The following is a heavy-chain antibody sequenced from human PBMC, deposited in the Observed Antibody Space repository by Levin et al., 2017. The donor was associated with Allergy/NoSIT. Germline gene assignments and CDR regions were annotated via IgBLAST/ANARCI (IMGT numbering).Heavy chain of an antibody. CDR3: ARGGMSSTLDY. J-gene: IGHJ4*01. D-gene: IGHD1-1*01. Sequence: GESLKISCKASGYTFTSYGITWVRQAPGQGLEWMGWISPNTGSTNYAQNLQGRVTMTTDTSTTTAYMELRSLTFDDTALYHCARGGMSSTLDYWGHGTLVTVSS. CDR1: GYTFTSYG. CDR2: ISPNTGST. V-gene: IGHV1-18*01.